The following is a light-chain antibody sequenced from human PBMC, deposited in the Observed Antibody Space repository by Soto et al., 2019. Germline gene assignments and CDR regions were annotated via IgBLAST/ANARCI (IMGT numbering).Light chain of an antibody. CDR2: DAS. CDR1: QSVSSY. Sequence: EIVLTQSPATLSLSPGERATLFCRASQSVSSYLAWYQQKPGQAPRLLIYDASNRATGIPARFSGSGSGTDFTLTISSLEPEDFAVYYCQQRSNWPITFGQGTRREIK. V-gene: IGKV3-11*01. J-gene: IGKJ5*01. CDR3: QQRSNWPIT.